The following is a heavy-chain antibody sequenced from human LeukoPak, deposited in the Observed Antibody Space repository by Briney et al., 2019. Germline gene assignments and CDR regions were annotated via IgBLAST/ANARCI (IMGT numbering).Heavy chain of an antibody. CDR3: AKGSYAVAGRFDY. CDR2: ISWSSGSI. D-gene: IGHD6-19*01. J-gene: IGHJ4*02. V-gene: IGHV3-9*01. Sequence: PGRSLRLSCAASGFTFDDYAMHWVRQAPGKGLEWVSGISWSSGSIGYADSVKGRFTISRDNAKNSLYLQMNSLRAEDTALYYCAKGSYAVAGRFDYWGQGTLVTVSS. CDR1: GFTFDDYA.